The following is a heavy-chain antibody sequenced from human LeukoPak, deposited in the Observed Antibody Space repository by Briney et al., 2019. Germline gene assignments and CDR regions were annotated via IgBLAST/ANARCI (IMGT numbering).Heavy chain of an antibody. J-gene: IGHJ4*02. CDR2: ISSSSSYI. V-gene: IGHV3-21*01. CDR1: GFTFSSYS. D-gene: IGHD1-1*01. CDR3: AGGGPGTTLFDY. Sequence: GGSLRLSCAASGFTFSSYSMNWVRQAPGKGLEWVSSISSSSSYIYYADSVKGRFTISRDNAKNSLYLQMNSLRAEDTAVYYCAGGGPGTTLFDYWGQGTLVTVSS.